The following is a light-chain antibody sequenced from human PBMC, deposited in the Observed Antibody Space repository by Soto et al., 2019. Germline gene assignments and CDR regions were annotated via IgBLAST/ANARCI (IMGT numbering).Light chain of an antibody. CDR3: QQYYNWPLT. J-gene: IGKJ1*01. CDR2: GAS. V-gene: IGKV3-15*01. CDR1: QSVSNN. Sequence: EILMTQAPATLSVSPGDTATLSCRASQSVSNNLAWYHQKPGQAPRVLIYGASIRATGVPARFSGSGSGTEFTLTISSLQSEDFALFYCQQYYNWPLTFGQGTRWIS.